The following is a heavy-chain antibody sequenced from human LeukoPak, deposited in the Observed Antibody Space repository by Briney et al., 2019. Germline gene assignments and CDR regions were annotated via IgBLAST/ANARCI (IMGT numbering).Heavy chain of an antibody. V-gene: IGHV4-59*01. J-gene: IGHJ3*02. CDR3: ARDPRGSNAFDI. Sequence: SETLSLTCTVSGASISSYYWSWIRQPPGKGLEWIGYIYYSGSTNYNPSLQSRVTISVDTSKNQFSLKLSSVTAADTAVYYCARDPRGSNAFDIWGQGTMVTVSS. D-gene: IGHD5-12*01. CDR1: GASISSYY. CDR2: IYYSGST.